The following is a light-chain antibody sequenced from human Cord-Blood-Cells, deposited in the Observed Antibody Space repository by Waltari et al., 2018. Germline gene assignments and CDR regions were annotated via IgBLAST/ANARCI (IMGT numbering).Light chain of an antibody. CDR1: QSVSSSY. CDR3: QQYGSSSIT. CDR2: GAS. Sequence: EIVSTQSPGTLSLSPGERATLSCRASQSVSSSYLAWYQQKPGQAPRLLIYGASSRATGIPDRFSGSGAGTDFTLTISRLEPDDFAVYYCQQYGSSSITFGQGTRLEIK. V-gene: IGKV3-20*01. J-gene: IGKJ5*01.